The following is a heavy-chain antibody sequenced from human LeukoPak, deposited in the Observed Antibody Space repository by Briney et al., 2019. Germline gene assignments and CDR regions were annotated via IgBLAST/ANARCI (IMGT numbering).Heavy chain of an antibody. J-gene: IGHJ4*02. CDR3: ARTYHYGSGSYFLFDF. V-gene: IGHV4-59*01. Sequence: SETLSLTCTASGDSISGYYWSWIRQPPGTGLEWIGYIYYSGSTDYNPSLKSRVTISVDTSKNQFSLKLSSVTAADTAVYYCARTYHYGSGSYFLFDFWGQGTLVTVSS. D-gene: IGHD3-10*01. CDR2: IYYSGST. CDR1: GDSISGYY.